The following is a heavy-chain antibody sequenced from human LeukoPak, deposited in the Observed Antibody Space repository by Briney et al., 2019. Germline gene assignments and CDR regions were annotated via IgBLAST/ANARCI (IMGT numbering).Heavy chain of an antibody. D-gene: IGHD5-18*01. J-gene: IGHJ4*02. CDR3: ARQGTAMVAY. CDR2: IYLGESDT. Sequence: GESLKISCKGSGYSFTSCWIGWVRQMPGKGLEWMGIIYLGESDTRYSPSFQGHLTISADKSISTASLQWSRLRASDTAMYYCARQGTAMVAYWGQGNLVTVSS. V-gene: IGHV5-51*01. CDR1: GYSFTSCW.